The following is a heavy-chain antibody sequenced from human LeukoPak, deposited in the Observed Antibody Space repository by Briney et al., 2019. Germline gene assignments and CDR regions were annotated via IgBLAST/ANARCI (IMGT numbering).Heavy chain of an antibody. D-gene: IGHD2-2*01. CDR2: ISSSGTYI. J-gene: IGHJ4*02. CDR3: ARDSAGCRSTSCYGY. V-gene: IGHV3-21*01. Sequence: PGGSLRLSCAASGFTFSSYSMNWVPQAPGKGLEWVSSISSSGTYIYYEDSVNGRFTISRDNAKNSLYLQMNSLRAEDTAVYYCARDSAGCRSTSCYGYWGQGTLVTVSS. CDR1: GFTFSSYS.